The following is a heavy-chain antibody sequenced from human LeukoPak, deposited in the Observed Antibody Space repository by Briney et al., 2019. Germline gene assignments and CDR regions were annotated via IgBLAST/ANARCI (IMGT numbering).Heavy chain of an antibody. D-gene: IGHD4-17*01. V-gene: IGHV3-43D*03. CDR1: GFNFGDYA. Sequence: GGSLRLSCTTSGFNFGDYAMTWVRQAPGKGLEWVSLISWDGGSTYYADSVKGRFTISRDNSKNSLYLQMNSLRAEDTALYYCAKDSGPTVTTYMDVWGKGTTVTVSS. CDR2: ISWDGGST. J-gene: IGHJ6*03. CDR3: AKDSGPTVTTYMDV.